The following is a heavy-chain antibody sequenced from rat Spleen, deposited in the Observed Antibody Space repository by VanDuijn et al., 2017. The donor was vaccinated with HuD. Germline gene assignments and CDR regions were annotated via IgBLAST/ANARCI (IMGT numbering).Heavy chain of an antibody. CDR1: GFSLTSNS. V-gene: IGHV2-1*01. CDR3: TRALDA. Sequence: QVQLKESGPGLVQPSQTLSLTCTVSGFSLTSNSVHWVRQPPGKGLEWMGGIWGDGSTDYNSALKYRLSISRDTSKSQVFLKMNSLQTEDTAIYFCTRALDAWGQGASVTVSS. CDR2: IWGDGST. J-gene: IGHJ4*01.